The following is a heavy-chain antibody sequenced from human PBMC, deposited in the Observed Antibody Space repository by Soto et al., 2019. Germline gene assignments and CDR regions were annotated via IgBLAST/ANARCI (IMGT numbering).Heavy chain of an antibody. Sequence: GGSLRLPCAASGFTFSSYSMNWVRQAPGKGLEWVSSISSSSSYIYYADSVKGRFTISRDNAKNSLYLQMNSLRAEDTAVYYCARDGRIAVAGTTAYFQHWGQGTLVTVSS. CDR3: ARDGRIAVAGTTAYFQH. V-gene: IGHV3-21*01. CDR2: ISSSSSYI. D-gene: IGHD6-19*01. CDR1: GFTFSSYS. J-gene: IGHJ1*01.